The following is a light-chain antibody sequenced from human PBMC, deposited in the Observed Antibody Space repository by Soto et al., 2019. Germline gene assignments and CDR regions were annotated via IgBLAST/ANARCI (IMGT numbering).Light chain of an antibody. J-gene: IGLJ2*01. CDR1: SNDIGPYNY. CDR3: SSYTSVIAVV. CDR2: DVI. V-gene: IGLV2-14*03. Sequence: QSALTQPASVSGSPGQSITISCTGTSNDIGPYNYVSWYQQHPGKAPKLLIYDVINRPSGVSDRFSGSKSGMAASLTISGLQAEDEADYYCSSYTSVIAVVFGGGTKVTVL.